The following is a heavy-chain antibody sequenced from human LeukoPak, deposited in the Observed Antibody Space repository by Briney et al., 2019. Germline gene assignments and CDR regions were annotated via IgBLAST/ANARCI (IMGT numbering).Heavy chain of an antibody. CDR2: IRSKAYGGTT. J-gene: IGHJ4*02. V-gene: IGHV3-49*04. Sequence: PGGSLRLSCTASGFTFGDYAMSWVRQAPGKGLEWGGFIRSKAYGGTTEYAASVKGRFTISRDDSKSIPYLQMNSLKTEDTAVYYCTRGSNYPGYWGQGTLVTVSS. CDR1: GFTFGDYA. D-gene: IGHD4-11*01. CDR3: TRGSNYPGY.